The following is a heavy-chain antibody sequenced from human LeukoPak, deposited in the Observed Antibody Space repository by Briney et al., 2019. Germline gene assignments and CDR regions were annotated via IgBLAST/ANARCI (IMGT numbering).Heavy chain of an antibody. J-gene: IGHJ4*02. CDR1: GYIFINNY. CDR2: IYPRDGST. CDR3: ARDQEGFDY. V-gene: IGHV1-46*01. Sequence: ASEKVSCKASGYIFINNYIQWVRQAPGQGLEWVGMIYPRDGSTSYAQNFQGRVTVTRDTSTSTVHMELSGLTSEDTAVYYCARDQEGFDYWGQGTLVTVSS.